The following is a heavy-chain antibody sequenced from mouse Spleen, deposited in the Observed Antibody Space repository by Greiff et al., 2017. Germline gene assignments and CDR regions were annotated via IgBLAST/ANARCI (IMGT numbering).Heavy chain of an antibody. CDR1: GFTFSSYG. CDR2: ISGGGSYT. J-gene: IGHJ1*01. Sequence: EVNVVESGGGLVKPGGSLKLSCAASGFTFSSYGMSWVRQTPEKRLEWVATISGGGSYTYYPDSVKGRFTISRDNAKNNLYLQMSSLRSEDTALYYCARHYYGSSWYFDVWGAGTTVTVSS. CDR3: ARHYYGSSWYFDV. V-gene: IGHV5-9-2*01. D-gene: IGHD1-1*01.